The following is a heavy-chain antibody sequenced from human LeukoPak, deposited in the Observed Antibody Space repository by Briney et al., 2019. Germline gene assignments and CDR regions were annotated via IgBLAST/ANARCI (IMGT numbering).Heavy chain of an antibody. CDR1: GFTFSSYW. CDR2: INQDGSEK. CDR3: ARDRIYYYYMDV. J-gene: IGHJ6*03. V-gene: IGHV3-7*01. Sequence: GGSLRLSCAASGFTFSSYWMSWVRQAPGKGLEWVANINQDGSEKYYVDPMKGRSTISKDNDKNSLYLQMNSLSAEDTAVYYCARDRIYYYYMDVWGKGTTVTVSS.